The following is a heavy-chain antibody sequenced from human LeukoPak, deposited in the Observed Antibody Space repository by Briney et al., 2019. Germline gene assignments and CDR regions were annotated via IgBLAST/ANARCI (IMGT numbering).Heavy chain of an antibody. V-gene: IGHV3-11*04. CDR3: ARVRRIVVPAAIRYQNWFDP. D-gene: IGHD2-2*02. CDR2: ISSSGSTI. Sequence: GGSLRLSCAASGFTFSDYYMSWIRQAPGKGLEWVSYISSSGSTIYYADSVKGRFTTSRDNAKNSLYLQMNSLRAEDTAVYYCARVRRIVVPAAIRYQNWFDPWGQGTLVTVSS. J-gene: IGHJ5*02. CDR1: GFTFSDYY.